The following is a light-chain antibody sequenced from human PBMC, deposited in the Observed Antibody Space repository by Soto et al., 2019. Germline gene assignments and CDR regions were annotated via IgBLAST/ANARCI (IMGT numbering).Light chain of an antibody. V-gene: IGKV1-5*01. CDR2: DAS. CDR3: QQYDTFPRT. CDR1: QNINKW. Sequence: DIQKTQSPSTLSASVGDRVVITCRASQNINKWLAWYQQKPGKAPKFLIYDASTLETGVPSRFSGSGSGTEFTLTICSLQPDDFATFYCQQYDTFPRTFGQGTRVDIK. J-gene: IGKJ1*01.